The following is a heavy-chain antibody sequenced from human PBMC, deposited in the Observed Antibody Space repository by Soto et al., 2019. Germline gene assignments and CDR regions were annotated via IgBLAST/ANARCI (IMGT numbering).Heavy chain of an antibody. Sequence: PGGSLRLSCTASGFTFGDYAMSWVRQAPGKGLEWVGFIRSKAYGGTTEYAASVKGRFTVSRDDSKSIAYLQMNSLKTEDTAVYYCTRRSIAVAGVIDYWGQGTLVTVSS. D-gene: IGHD6-19*01. J-gene: IGHJ4*02. CDR1: GFTFGDYA. V-gene: IGHV3-49*04. CDR2: IRSKAYGGTT. CDR3: TRRSIAVAGVIDY.